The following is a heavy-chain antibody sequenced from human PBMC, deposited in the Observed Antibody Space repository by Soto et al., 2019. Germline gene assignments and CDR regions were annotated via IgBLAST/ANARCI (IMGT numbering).Heavy chain of an antibody. V-gene: IGHV3-30*03. CDR2: ISYDGSNK. CDR1: GFTFSSYG. Sequence: QPGGSLRLSCAASGFTFSSYGMHWVRQAPGKGLEWVAVISYDGSNKYYADSVKGRFTISRDNSKNTLYLQMNSLRAEDTAVYYCAREDYDILWGWYYFDYWGQGTLVTVSS. CDR3: AREDYDILWGWYYFDY. J-gene: IGHJ4*02. D-gene: IGHD3-9*01.